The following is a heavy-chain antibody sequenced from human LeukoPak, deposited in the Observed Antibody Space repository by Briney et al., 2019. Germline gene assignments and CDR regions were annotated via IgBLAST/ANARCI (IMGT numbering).Heavy chain of an antibody. V-gene: IGHV4-59*12. Sequence: SETLSLTCTVSGGSISSYYWSWIRQPPGKGLEWIGYIYYSGSTNYNPSLKSRVTISVDTSKNQFSLKLSSVTAADTAVYYCARDPPFDIAAAGTDYWGQGTLVTVSS. CDR1: GGSISSYY. D-gene: IGHD6-13*01. J-gene: IGHJ4*02. CDR3: ARDPPFDIAAAGTDY. CDR2: IYYSGST.